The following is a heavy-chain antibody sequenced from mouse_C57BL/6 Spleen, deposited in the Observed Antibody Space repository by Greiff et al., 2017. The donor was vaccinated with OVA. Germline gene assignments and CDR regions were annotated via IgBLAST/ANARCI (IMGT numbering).Heavy chain of an antibody. CDR1: GFTIKNTY. CDR3: ARIYYYGRDY. D-gene: IGHD1-1*01. V-gene: IGHV14-3*01. CDR2: IDPANGTT. J-gene: IGHJ2*01. Sequence: VQLQQSVAELVRPGASVKLSCTASGFTIKNTYMHWVKQRPEQGLEWIGWIDPANGTTKYAPKFQGKATITADTSSNTAYLQLSSLTSEDTASYYCARIYYYGRDYWGKGTTLTVSS.